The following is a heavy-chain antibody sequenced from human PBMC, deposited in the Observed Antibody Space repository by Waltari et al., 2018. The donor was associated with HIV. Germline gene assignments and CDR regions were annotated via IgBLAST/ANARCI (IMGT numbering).Heavy chain of an antibody. V-gene: IGHV3-11*01. J-gene: IGHJ6*02. CDR1: GFSFSDYY. D-gene: IGHD3-16*01. Sequence: QVQLMESGGGLVKPGGSLRLSCGGSGFSFSDYYLSWIRQAPGKGRGVLASFGRAVNTLYDADSGRGRFTISRDNAKSSLHLQMNSLRAEYTAVYYCARDWGIGRLPHYFYCGMDVWGQGTTVTVSS. CDR3: ARDWGIGRLPHYFYCGMDV. CDR2: FGRAVNTL.